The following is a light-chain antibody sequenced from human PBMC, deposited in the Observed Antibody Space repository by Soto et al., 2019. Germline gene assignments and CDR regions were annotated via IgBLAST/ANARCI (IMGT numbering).Light chain of an antibody. CDR2: SNS. V-gene: IGLV1-47*01. J-gene: IGLJ2*01. CDR1: SSNIGSNS. CDR3: AAWDDSLSGVV. Sequence: QSVLTQPPSASGTPGQRVTISCSGSSSNIGSNSVHWYQQLPGTDPKLLIYSNSQRPSGVPVRISGSKSGTSASLAISVLRSEDEAEYYCAAWDDSLSGVVFGGGTKVTVL.